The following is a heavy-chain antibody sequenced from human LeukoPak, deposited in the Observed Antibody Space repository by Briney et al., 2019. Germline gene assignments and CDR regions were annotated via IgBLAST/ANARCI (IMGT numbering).Heavy chain of an antibody. J-gene: IGHJ3*01. CDR1: GFTFSSYT. CDR2: ISSTSTYI. Sequence: PGGSLRLSCTASGFTFSSYTMNWVRQAPGKGLEWVSSISSTSTYIHDADSVKGRFTVFRDNANKSLYLQMNSLRAEDTAMYYCARGMRQIDDAFDLWGQGTRVPVSS. CDR3: ARGMRQIDDAFDL. D-gene: IGHD6-25*01. V-gene: IGHV3-21*01.